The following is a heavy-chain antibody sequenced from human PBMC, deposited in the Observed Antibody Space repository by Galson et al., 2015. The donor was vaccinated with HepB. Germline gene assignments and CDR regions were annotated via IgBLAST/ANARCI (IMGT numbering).Heavy chain of an antibody. J-gene: IGHJ5*02. V-gene: IGHV1-18*01. D-gene: IGHD4-17*01. Sequence: SVKVSCKASGYTFTSYGISWVRQAPGQGLEWMGWISAYNGNTNYAQKLQGRVTMTTDTSTSTAYMELRSLRSDDTAVYYCARDRRTTVTTPGLGWFDPWGQGTLVTVSS. CDR3: ARDRRTTVTTPGLGWFDP. CDR1: GYTFTSYG. CDR2: ISAYNGNT.